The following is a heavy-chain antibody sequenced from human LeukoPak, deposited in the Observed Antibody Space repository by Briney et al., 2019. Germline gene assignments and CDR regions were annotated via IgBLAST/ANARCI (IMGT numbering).Heavy chain of an antibody. CDR3: AKAMGTHITMIVVAEIDY. Sequence: GGSLRLSCAASGFTFSSYAMSWVRQAPGKGLEWVSAISGSGGSTYYADSVKGRFTISRDNSKNTLYLQMNSLRAEDTAVYYCAKAMGTHITMIVVAEIDYWGQGTLVTVSS. CDR2: ISGSGGST. J-gene: IGHJ4*02. D-gene: IGHD3-22*01. CDR1: GFTFSSYA. V-gene: IGHV3-23*01.